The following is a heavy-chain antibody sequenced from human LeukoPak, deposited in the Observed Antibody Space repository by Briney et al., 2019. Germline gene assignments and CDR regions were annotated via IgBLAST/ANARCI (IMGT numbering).Heavy chain of an antibody. J-gene: IGHJ6*03. CDR2: INDSGTI. D-gene: IGHD1-7*01. CDR3: ARRWNYGRNYYIDV. CDR1: GRSFSHYY. V-gene: IGHV4-34*01. Sequence: SETLSLTCAVYGRSFSHYYWSWIRQSPGMGLEWIGEINDSGTINYNPSLMSRVTISLDKSKNQSSLKLSSATAADTAVYYCARRWNYGRNYYIDVWGKGATVSVSS.